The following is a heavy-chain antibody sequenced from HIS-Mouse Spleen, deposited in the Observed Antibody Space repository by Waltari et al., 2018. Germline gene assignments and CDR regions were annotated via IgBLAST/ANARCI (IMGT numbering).Heavy chain of an antibody. Sequence: QLQLQESGPGLVKPSETLSLPCTVSGGSIRSSSYYWGWIRQPPGKGLEWIGSIYYSGSTYYNPSLKSRVTISVDTSKNQFSLKLSSVTAADTAVYYCAREIPYSSSWYDWYFDLWGRGTLVIVSS. D-gene: IGHD6-13*01. CDR2: IYYSGST. CDR3: AREIPYSSSWYDWYFDL. V-gene: IGHV4-39*07. CDR1: GGSIRSSSYY. J-gene: IGHJ2*01.